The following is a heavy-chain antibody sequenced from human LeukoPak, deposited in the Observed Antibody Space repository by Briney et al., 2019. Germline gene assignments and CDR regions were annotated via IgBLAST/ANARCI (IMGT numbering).Heavy chain of an antibody. V-gene: IGHV1-2*02. CDR2: INPNSGGT. CDR3: ARPLEAGTVNWFDP. Sequence: ASVKVSCKASGYTFTGYYMHWVRQAPGQGLEWMGWINPNSGGTNYAQKFQGRVTMTRDTSISTAYMELSRLRSDDTAVYYCARPLEAGTVNWFDPWGQGTLVTVSS. J-gene: IGHJ5*02. D-gene: IGHD6-19*01. CDR1: GYTFTGYY.